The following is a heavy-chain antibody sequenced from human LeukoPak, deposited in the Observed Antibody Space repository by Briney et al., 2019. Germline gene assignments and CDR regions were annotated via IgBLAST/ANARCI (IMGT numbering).Heavy chain of an antibody. J-gene: IGHJ6*03. CDR3: ARDQRKWLSPGDYYYYYYMDV. Sequence: GASVKVSCKASGYTFTSYDINWVRQATGQGLEWMGWMNPNSGNTGYAQKFQGRVTITTDESTSTAYMELSSLRSEDTAVYYCARDQRKWLSPGDYYYYYYMDVWGKGTTVTVSS. CDR2: MNPNSGNT. CDR1: GYTFTSYD. D-gene: IGHD3-22*01. V-gene: IGHV1-8*01.